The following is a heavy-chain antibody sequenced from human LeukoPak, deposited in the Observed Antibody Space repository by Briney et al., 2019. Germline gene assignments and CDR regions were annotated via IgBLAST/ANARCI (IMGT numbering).Heavy chain of an antibody. Sequence: GGSLRLSCSASGFTFSSYSMNWVRQAPGKGLEWVSSISSSSSYIYYADSVTGRFTISRDNSKNTLYLQMNSLGAEDTALYYCAKDRVYYYGSGSDYFDYWGQGTLVTVSS. CDR3: AKDRVYYYGSGSDYFDY. CDR2: ISSSSSYI. CDR1: GFTFSSYS. D-gene: IGHD3-10*01. V-gene: IGHV3-21*04. J-gene: IGHJ4*02.